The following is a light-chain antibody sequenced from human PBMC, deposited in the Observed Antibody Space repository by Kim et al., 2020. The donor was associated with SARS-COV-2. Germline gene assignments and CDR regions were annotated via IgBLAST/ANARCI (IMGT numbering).Light chain of an antibody. Sequence: DIQMTQSPSSLSASVGDRVTITCRASQDISNHLAWFQQIPGKAPKPLIYAASNLQGGVPARFGGSGSGTQFTLTIGSLQPEDVATYYCQQFRFYPPTFGGGTNLEI. V-gene: IGKV1-16*01. CDR2: AAS. J-gene: IGKJ4*01. CDR3: QQFRFYPPT. CDR1: QDISNH.